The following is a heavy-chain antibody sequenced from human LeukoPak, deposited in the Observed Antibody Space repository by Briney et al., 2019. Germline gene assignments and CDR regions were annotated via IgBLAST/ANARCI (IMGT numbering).Heavy chain of an antibody. CDR1: GGSISSYY. J-gene: IGHJ4*02. CDR3: ARGLCSGGSCYPYYFDY. CDR2: IYYSGST. D-gene: IGHD2-15*01. V-gene: IGHV4-59*01. Sequence: SETLSLTCTVSGGSISSYYWSWIRQPPGKGLEWIGYIYYSGSTNYNPSLKSRVTISVDTSKNQFSLKLSSVTAADTAVYYCARGLCSGGSCYPYYFDYWGQGTLVTVSS.